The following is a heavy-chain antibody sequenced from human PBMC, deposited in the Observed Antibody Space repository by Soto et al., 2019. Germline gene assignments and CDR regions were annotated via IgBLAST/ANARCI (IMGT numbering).Heavy chain of an antibody. V-gene: IGHV1-3*01. J-gene: IGHJ4*02. CDR2: INAGNGNT. CDR1: GYTFTSYA. D-gene: IGHD2-15*01. CDR3: ARDLGGWPDY. Sequence: QVQLVQSGAEVKKPGASVKVSCKASGYTFTSYAMHWVRKDPGQRLEWMGWINAGNGNTKYSQKFQGRVTNTRDTTASTAYMELSSLRSEDTAVYYCARDLGGWPDYWGQGTLVTVSS.